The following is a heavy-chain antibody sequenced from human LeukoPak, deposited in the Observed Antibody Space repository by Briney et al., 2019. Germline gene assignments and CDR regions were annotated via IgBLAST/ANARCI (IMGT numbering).Heavy chain of an antibody. CDR2: ISYDGSNK. V-gene: IGHV3-30-3*01. Sequence: GRSLRLPCAASGFTFSSYAMHWVRQAPGKGLEWVAVISYDGSNKYYADSVKGRFTISRDNSKNTLYLQMNSLRAEDTAVYYCASGSYSGYWGQGTLVTVSS. CDR3: ASGSYSGY. D-gene: IGHD1-26*01. CDR1: GFTFSSYA. J-gene: IGHJ4*02.